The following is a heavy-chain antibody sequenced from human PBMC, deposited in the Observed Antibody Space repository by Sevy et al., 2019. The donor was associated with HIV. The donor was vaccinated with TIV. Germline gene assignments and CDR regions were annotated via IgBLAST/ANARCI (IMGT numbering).Heavy chain of an antibody. CDR3: ASSKGDYYYGSGSIHADN. V-gene: IGHV3-74*01. J-gene: IGHJ4*02. Sequence: GESLKISCAASGFTFSTYWMHWVRQAPGKGLVWVSRINSDGISTSYADSVKGRFTISRDNAKNTLYLQMNSLRADDTAVYYCASSKGDYYYGSGSIHADNWGQGTLVTVSS. CDR1: GFTFSTYW. D-gene: IGHD3-10*01. CDR2: INSDGIST.